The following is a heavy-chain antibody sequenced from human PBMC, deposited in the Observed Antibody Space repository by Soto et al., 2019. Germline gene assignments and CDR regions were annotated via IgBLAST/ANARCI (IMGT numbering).Heavy chain of an antibody. J-gene: IGHJ4*02. D-gene: IGHD3-10*01. CDR2: IYYSGVS. CDR1: GGSISSNYW. V-gene: IGHV4-4*02. CDR3: ARGGGYKPFDY. Sequence: LSLTCAVSGGSISSNYWWSWVRQTPTKGLEWIGEIYYSGVSNYNPSLKSRVTVSMDKSKKQLSLELKSVTAADTAVYYCARGGGYKPFDYWGQGILVTVS.